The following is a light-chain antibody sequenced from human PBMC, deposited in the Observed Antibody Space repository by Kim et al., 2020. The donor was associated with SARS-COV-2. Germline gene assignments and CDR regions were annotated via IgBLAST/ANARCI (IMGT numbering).Light chain of an antibody. Sequence: QSVLTQPPSVSGAPGQSVAISCTGSNSNIGAGYDVHWYQQLPGTAPKLLIFENNNRPSGVPDRFSASKSGTSASLAIAGLQPDDEAEYYCQSYDARLSGSIFGGGTQLTVL. V-gene: IGLV1-40*01. J-gene: IGLJ2*01. CDR2: ENN. CDR1: NSNIGAGYD. CDR3: QSYDARLSGSI.